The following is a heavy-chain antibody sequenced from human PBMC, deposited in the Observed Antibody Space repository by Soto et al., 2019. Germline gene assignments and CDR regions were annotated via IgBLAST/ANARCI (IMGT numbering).Heavy chain of an antibody. V-gene: IGHV4-31*03. J-gene: IGHJ6*02. Sequence: ASETLSLTCSVSGDSISRNGYFWTWIRQHPGKGLEWIGYIYYDGRSYYTPSLKSRVIISVDTSKNQFSLNLTAVTAADPAVYYCARGTMLRGPGYYYAMDVWGQGTTVTVSS. D-gene: IGHD3-10*01. CDR3: ARGTMLRGPGYYYAMDV. CDR2: IYYDGRS. CDR1: GDSISRNGYF.